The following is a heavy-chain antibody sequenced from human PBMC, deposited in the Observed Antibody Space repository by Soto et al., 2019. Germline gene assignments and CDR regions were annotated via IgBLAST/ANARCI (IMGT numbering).Heavy chain of an antibody. V-gene: IGHV3-23*01. Sequence: GGFLSLSCAASGFTFSSYGMNWVRQAPGKGLEWVSALSGSGDTTYYADSVRGRFSISRDNSKKTLYLQMSSLRGEDTAVYYCAKGTQFFYYYAMEVWGEGTTVTVSS. CDR3: AKGTQFFYYYAMEV. J-gene: IGHJ6*04. CDR2: LSGSGDTT. CDR1: GFTFSSYG.